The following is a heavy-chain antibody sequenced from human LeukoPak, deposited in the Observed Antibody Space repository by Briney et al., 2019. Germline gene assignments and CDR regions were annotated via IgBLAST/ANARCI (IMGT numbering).Heavy chain of an antibody. CDR3: ARSRSLHDY. Sequence: GGSLRLSCAASGFTFSSYWMSWVRQAPGKGLEWVANINQDGSEKYYVDSVKGRFTISRVNAKNSLYLQMNSLGTEDTALYYCARSRSLHDYWGQGTLVTVSS. CDR2: INQDGSEK. J-gene: IGHJ4*02. CDR1: GFTFSSYW. V-gene: IGHV3-7*01.